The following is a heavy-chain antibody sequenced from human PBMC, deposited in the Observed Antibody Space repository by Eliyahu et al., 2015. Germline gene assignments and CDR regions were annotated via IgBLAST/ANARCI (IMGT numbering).Heavy chain of an antibody. CDR1: GXTFXNYA. Sequence: EVQLLESGGDLVQPGGSLRLSCAXSGXTFXNYAMXWVRQAPGKGLEWVSTLSGSGTSTYYADSVKGRFTISRDNSKNTLYLQMNSLRAEDTAVYYCAKGEQWLVTDAFDIWGRGTMVTVSS. J-gene: IGHJ3*02. CDR2: LSGSGTST. CDR3: AKGEQWLVTDAFDI. V-gene: IGHV3-23*01. D-gene: IGHD6-19*01.